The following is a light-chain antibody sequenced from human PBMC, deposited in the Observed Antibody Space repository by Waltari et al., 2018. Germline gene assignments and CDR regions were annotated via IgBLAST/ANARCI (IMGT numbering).Light chain of an antibody. J-gene: IGKJ3*01. CDR1: QSISRW. Sequence: DIQMTQSPSTVSASVGDRVTITCRASQSISRWLAWYQQKPGKAPKLLTQKASSLQSGVPSRFSGSGSGTEFTLNITSLQPDDFATYYCQHYNSFSALFTFGPGTQVDIK. CDR3: QHYNSFSALFT. CDR2: KAS. V-gene: IGKV1-5*03.